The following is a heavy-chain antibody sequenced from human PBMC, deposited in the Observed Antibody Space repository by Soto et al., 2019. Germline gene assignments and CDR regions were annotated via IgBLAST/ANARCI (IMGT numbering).Heavy chain of an antibody. V-gene: IGHV5-51*01. CDR2: IYPGDSDT. J-gene: IGHJ5*02. D-gene: IGHD2-2*01. CDR3: ARQYEMAYQLLPTGLFDP. Sequence: GESLKISCKGSGYSFTSYWIGWVRQMPGKGLEWMGIIYPGDSDTRYSPSFQGQVTISAVTSISTAYLQWSSLKASDTAMYYCARQYEMAYQLLPTGLFDPWGQGTLVTVSS. CDR1: GYSFTSYW.